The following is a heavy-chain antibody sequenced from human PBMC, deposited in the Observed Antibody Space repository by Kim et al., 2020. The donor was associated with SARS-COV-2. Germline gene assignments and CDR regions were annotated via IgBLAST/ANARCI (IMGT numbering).Heavy chain of an antibody. V-gene: IGHV3-23*01. CDR1: GFTFNSFA. J-gene: IGHJ5*01. CDR2: ISGNSRST. CDR3: AKDLRFSVWGAMDS. Sequence: GGSLRLSCVASGFTFNSFAMNWVRQTPVKGLEWVASISGNSRSTYYADSVKGRSFISRDNARNTVWLQMDSLRGEDTAMYYCAKDLRFSVWGAMDSWGQGTWVTVS. D-gene: IGHD3-10*01.